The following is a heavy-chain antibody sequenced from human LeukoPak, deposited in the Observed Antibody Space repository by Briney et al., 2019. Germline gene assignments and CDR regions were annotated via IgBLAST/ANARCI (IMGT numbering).Heavy chain of an antibody. Sequence: SETLSLTCTVSGGSISSYYWSRIRQPAGKGLEWIGRIYTSGSTNYNPSLKSRVTMSVDTSKNQFSLKLSSVTAADTAVYYCARDGDSSGWNPYFDYWGQGTLVTVSS. D-gene: IGHD6-19*01. V-gene: IGHV4-4*07. CDR2: IYTSGST. CDR3: ARDGDSSGWNPYFDY. CDR1: GGSISSYY. J-gene: IGHJ4*02.